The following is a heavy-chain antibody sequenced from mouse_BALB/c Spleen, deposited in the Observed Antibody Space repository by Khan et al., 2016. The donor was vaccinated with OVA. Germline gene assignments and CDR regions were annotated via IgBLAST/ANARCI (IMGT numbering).Heavy chain of an antibody. J-gene: IGHJ4*01. D-gene: IGHD1-1*01. CDR1: GYTFTNYG. V-gene: IGHV9-3-1*01. Sequence: QIQLVQSGPELKKPGETVKISCKASGYTFTNYGMNWVKQAPGKGLKWMGWIYTYTGEPTYADDFKGRFAFSLESSASTAYLQINNLTNEDTATYYCARGSSRAMDYWGQGTSVTVSS. CDR3: ARGSSRAMDY. CDR2: IYTYTGEP.